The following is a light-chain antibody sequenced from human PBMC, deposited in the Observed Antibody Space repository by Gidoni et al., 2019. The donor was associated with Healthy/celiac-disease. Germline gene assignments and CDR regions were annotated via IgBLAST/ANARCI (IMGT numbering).Light chain of an antibody. CDR1: QSVSSN. CDR2: GAS. J-gene: IGKJ2*01. CDR3: QQYNNWPYT. V-gene: IGKV3-15*01. Sequence: EIVMTQSPATLSVSPGERATLSCRASQSVSSNLAWYQQKPGQAPRHLIYGASTRATGIPARFSGSVSGTEFTLTISSLQSEDFAVYYCQQYNNWPYTFGQWTKLGIK.